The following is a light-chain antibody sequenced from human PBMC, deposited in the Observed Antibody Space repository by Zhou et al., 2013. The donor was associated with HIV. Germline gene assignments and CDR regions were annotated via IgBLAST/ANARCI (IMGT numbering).Light chain of an antibody. J-gene: IGKJ2*01. CDR2: GAS. CDR3: QQANRFPQT. V-gene: IGKV1-17*01. Sequence: DIQMTQSPSSLSASVGDRVTITCRASQDIRSDLGWYQQKPGKAPKLLIYGASSLQSGVPSRFSGSGFGTDFTLTINRLHPEDFATYYCQQANRFPQTFGQGTKVEIK. CDR1: QDIRSD.